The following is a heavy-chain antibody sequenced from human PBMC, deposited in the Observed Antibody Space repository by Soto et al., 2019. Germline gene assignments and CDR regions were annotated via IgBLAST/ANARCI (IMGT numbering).Heavy chain of an antibody. V-gene: IGHV1-18*01. CDR3: ARDRPPRGYRYGSHFDY. J-gene: IGHJ4*02. Sequence: GASVKVSCKASGYTFTSYGISWVRQAPGQGLEWMGWISAYNGNTNYAQKLQGRVTMTTDTSTSTAYMELRSLRSDDTAVYYCARDRPPRGYRYGSHFDYWGQGTQVTVSS. CDR2: ISAYNGNT. D-gene: IGHD5-18*01. CDR1: GYTFTSYG.